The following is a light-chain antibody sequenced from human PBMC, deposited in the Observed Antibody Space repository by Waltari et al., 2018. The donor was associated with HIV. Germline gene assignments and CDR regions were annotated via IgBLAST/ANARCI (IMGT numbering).Light chain of an antibody. CDR2: AAS. Sequence: DIQMTPSPSSLSGSVGDRVTITCRASQGISNYLAWYQQKPGTVPNLLIYAASTLQSGVPSRFSGSGSGTNFTLTISSLQPEDVATYYCQKYNSAPLSTFGQGTKLEIK. J-gene: IGKJ2*01. CDR1: QGISNY. CDR3: QKYNSAPLST. V-gene: IGKV1-27*01.